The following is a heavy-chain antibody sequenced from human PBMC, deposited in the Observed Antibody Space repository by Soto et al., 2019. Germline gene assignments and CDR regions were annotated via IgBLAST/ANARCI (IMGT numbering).Heavy chain of an antibody. Sequence: SETLSLTCTVSGGSISSYYWTWIRQPPGKGLEWIGYIYYSGSTNYNPSLKSRVTISVDTSKTQFSLKLSSVTAADTAVYYCARDGATNRYYYYGMDVWGQGTTVTVSS. CDR2: IYYSGST. D-gene: IGHD3-16*01. CDR1: GGSISSYY. V-gene: IGHV4-59*12. J-gene: IGHJ6*02. CDR3: ARDGATNRYYYYGMDV.